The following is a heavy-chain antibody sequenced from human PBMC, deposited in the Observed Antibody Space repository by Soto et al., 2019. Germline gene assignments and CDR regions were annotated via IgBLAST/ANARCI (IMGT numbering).Heavy chain of an antibody. CDR3: AKDRGDYIWGSYPQNY. CDR2: ISGSGGST. V-gene: IGHV3-23*01. D-gene: IGHD3-16*01. J-gene: IGHJ4*02. CDR1: GFTFSSYA. Sequence: PGGPLRLSCAASGFTFSSYAMSWVRQAPGKGLEWVSAISGSGGSTYYADSVKGRFTISRDNSKNTLYLQMNSLRAEDTAVYYCAKDRGDYIWGSYPQNYWGQGTLVTVSS.